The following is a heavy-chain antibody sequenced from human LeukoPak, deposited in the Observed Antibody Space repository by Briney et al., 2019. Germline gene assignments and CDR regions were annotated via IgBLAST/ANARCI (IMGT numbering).Heavy chain of an antibody. V-gene: IGHV3-23*01. D-gene: IGHD5-24*01. Sequence: GGSLRLSCAAAGFTFSSYAMSWVRQAPGKGLEWVSAISGSGGSTYYADSVKGRFTISRDNAKNSLYLQMNSLRAEDTAVYYCARDNVEMVLWGQGTLVTVSS. CDR1: GFTFSSYA. J-gene: IGHJ4*02. CDR3: ARDNVEMVL. CDR2: ISGSGGST.